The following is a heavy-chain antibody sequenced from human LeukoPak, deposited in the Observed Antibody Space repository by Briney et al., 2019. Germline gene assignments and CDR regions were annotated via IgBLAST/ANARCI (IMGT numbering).Heavy chain of an antibody. CDR1: GGSISSSSYY. CDR2: IYYSGST. J-gene: IGHJ3*02. Sequence: SETLSLTCTVSGGSISSSSYYWGWIRQPPGKGLEWIGSIYYSGSTYYNPSLKSRVTISVDTSKNQFSLKLSSVTAADTAVYYCARDSYKGGYSYGYFFPTTPGTNAFDIWGQGTMVTVSS. V-gene: IGHV4-39*07. CDR3: ARDSYKGGYSYGYFFPTTPGTNAFDI. D-gene: IGHD5-18*01.